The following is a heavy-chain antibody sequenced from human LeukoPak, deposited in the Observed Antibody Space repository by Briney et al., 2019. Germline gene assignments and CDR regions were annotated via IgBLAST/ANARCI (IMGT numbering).Heavy chain of an antibody. D-gene: IGHD1-26*01. Sequence: GGSLRLSCAASGFTLSSYSMNWVRQAPGKGLEWVSSISTSSSYIYYADSVRGRFTISRDNAKNSLYPQMNNLRAEDTAVYYCARAHEVGDYWGQGTLVTVSS. CDR3: ARAHEVGDY. CDR1: GFTLSSYS. J-gene: IGHJ4*02. V-gene: IGHV3-21*01. CDR2: ISTSSSYI.